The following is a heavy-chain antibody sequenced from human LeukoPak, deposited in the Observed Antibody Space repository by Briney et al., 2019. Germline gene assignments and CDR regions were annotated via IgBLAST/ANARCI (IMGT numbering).Heavy chain of an antibody. Sequence: PGGSLRLSCAASGFTFSTYAMTWVRQAPGKGLEWVSLISDSGAKTYYADSVKGRFTISRDNSKNTLSLQMNSLRAEDTAVYYCAKDVRVGGGGMDVWGQGTPVTVSS. D-gene: IGHD1-26*01. CDR3: AKDVRVGGGGMDV. J-gene: IGHJ6*02. CDR2: ISDSGAKT. V-gene: IGHV3-23*01. CDR1: GFTFSTYA.